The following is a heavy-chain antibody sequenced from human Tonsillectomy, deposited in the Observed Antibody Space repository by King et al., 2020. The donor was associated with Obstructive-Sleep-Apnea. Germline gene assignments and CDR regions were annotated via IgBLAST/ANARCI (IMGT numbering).Heavy chain of an antibody. Sequence: VQLVESGGGVVQPGRSLRLSCAASGFTFSSYAIHWVRQAPGRGLEWVAVISYDGSNKYYADSVKGRFTISRDNSKNTLYLQMNSLRAEDTAVYYCARDHYDYVWGCYRYTGGGVVDYWGQGTLVTVSS. CDR3: ARDHYDYVWGCYRYTGGGVVDY. CDR1: GFTFSSYA. D-gene: IGHD3-16*02. CDR2: ISYDGSNK. J-gene: IGHJ4*02. V-gene: IGHV3-30*04.